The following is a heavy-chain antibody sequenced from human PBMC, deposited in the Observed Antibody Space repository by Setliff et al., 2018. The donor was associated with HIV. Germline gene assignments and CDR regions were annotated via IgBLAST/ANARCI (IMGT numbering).Heavy chain of an antibody. D-gene: IGHD4-17*01. J-gene: IGHJ5*02. CDR3: ARGGRSTVTQWAWFDP. CDR2: IYTSGIT. Sequence: PSETLSLTCTVSGDSISSYYWSWIRQPPGKGLEWIGYIYTSGITDYNPSLKSRVTISGDTSKNQFSLKLTSVTAADTAVYYCARGGRSTVTQWAWFDPWGQGTLVTVSS. V-gene: IGHV4-4*08. CDR1: GDSISSYY.